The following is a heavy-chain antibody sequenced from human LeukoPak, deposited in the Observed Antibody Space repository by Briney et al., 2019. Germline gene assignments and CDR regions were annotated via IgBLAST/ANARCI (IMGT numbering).Heavy chain of an antibody. V-gene: IGHV4-30-4*01. CDR3: ARETRTRYCSSTSCYTYNWFDP. CDR1: GGSISSGDYY. J-gene: IGHJ5*02. Sequence: SETLSLTCTVSGGSISSGDYYWSWIRQPPGKGLEWIGYIYYSGSTYYNPSLKSRVTISVDTSKNQFSLKLGSVTAADTAVYYCARETRTRYCSSTSCYTYNWFDPWGQGTLVTVSS. CDR2: IYYSGST. D-gene: IGHD2-2*02.